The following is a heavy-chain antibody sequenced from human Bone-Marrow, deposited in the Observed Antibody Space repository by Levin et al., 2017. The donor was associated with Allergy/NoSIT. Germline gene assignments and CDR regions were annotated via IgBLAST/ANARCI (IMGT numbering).Heavy chain of an antibody. CDR2: TYFRSTWFN. CDR3: AGSVYDSYYYYGLDV. D-gene: IGHD5/OR15-5a*01. J-gene: IGHJ6*02. Sequence: SQTLSLTCAILGDGVSSNSAAWHWIRQSPSRGLEWLGRTYFRSTWFNEYAESVKGRLTINPDTSKNHFSLHLTSVTAEDTAVYYCAGSVYDSYYYYGLDVWGQGTTVIVS. V-gene: IGHV6-1*01. CDR1: GDGVSSNSAA.